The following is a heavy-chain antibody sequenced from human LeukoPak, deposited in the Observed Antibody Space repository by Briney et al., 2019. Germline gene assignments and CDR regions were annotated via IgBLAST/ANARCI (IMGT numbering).Heavy chain of an antibody. CDR3: ARHMALKFWFDP. D-gene: IGHD3-10*01. J-gene: IGHJ5*02. Sequence: SETLSLTCTVSGGSISSSSYYWGWTRQPPGKGLEWIGSIYYSGSTYYNPSLKSRVTISVDTSKNQFSLKLSSVTAADTAVYYCARHMALKFWFDPWGQGTLVTVSS. V-gene: IGHV4-39*01. CDR2: IYYSGST. CDR1: GGSISSSSYY.